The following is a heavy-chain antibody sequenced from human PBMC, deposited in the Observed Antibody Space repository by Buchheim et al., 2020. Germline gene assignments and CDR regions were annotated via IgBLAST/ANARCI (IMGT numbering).Heavy chain of an antibody. Sequence: EVQLVESGGGLVQPGGSLRLSCAASGFTSSSYEMNWVRQAPGKGLEWVSYISSSGSTIYYADSVKGRFTISRDNAKNSLYLQMNSLRAEDTAVYYCARDSYSGYLNNWFDPWGQGTL. V-gene: IGHV3-48*03. J-gene: IGHJ5*02. CDR3: ARDSYSGYLNNWFDP. D-gene: IGHD5-12*01. CDR2: ISSSGSTI. CDR1: GFTSSSYE.